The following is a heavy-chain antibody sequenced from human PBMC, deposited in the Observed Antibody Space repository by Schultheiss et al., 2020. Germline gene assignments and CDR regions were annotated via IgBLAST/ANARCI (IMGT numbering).Heavy chain of an antibody. J-gene: IGHJ4*02. CDR3: ARGWGDIVVVPAAADSTHYDY. Sequence: ASVKVSCKASGYTFTGYYMHWVRQAPGQGLEWMGWINPNSGGTNYAQKFQGRVTMTRDTSISTAYMELSRLTSDDTAVYYCARGWGDIVVVPAAADSTHYDYWGQGTLVTVYS. V-gene: IGHV1-2*02. D-gene: IGHD2-2*01. CDR2: INPNSGGT. CDR1: GYTFTGYY.